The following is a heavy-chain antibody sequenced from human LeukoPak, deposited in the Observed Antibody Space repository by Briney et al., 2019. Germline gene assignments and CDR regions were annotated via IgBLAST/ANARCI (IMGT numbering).Heavy chain of an antibody. J-gene: IGHJ4*02. CDR2: IKQDGSEK. V-gene: IGHV3-7*02. D-gene: IGHD3-10*01. Sequence: PGGSLRLSCAASGFTFSNYWMSWVRQAPGKGLEWVANIKQDGSEKYYVDSVKGRFTISRDNAKNSLYLQMNSLRDEDTAVYYCASLVYGAGSGSVDYWGQGTLVTVSS. CDR3: ASLVYGAGSGSVDY. CDR1: GFTFSNYW.